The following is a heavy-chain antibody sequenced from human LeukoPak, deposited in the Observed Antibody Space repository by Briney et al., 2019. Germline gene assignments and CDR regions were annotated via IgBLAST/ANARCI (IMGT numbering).Heavy chain of an antibody. CDR2: ISSSGSTI. CDR1: GFTFSSYE. Sequence: GGSLRLSCAASGFTFSSYEMNWVRQAPGKGLEWVSYISSSGSTIYYADSVKGRFTISRDNAKNSLYLQMNSLRAEDTAVYYCARDPLCSGGSCYKRLRGGWGQGTLVTVSS. J-gene: IGHJ4*02. D-gene: IGHD2-15*01. CDR3: ARDPLCSGGSCYKRLRGG. V-gene: IGHV3-48*03.